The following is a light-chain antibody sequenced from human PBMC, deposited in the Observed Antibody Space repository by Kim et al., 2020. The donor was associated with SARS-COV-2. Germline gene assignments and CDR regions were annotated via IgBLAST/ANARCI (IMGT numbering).Light chain of an antibody. CDR2: GNN. CDR1: SSNVGAGYD. CDR3: QSYDRSLSGSV. J-gene: IGLJ3*02. Sequence: QRVPISCPWSSSNVGAGYDGPRYQQIPRRAPKLLIEGNNKRPSGVPDRFSGSKSGTSVSLDITGLQAEDEAVYYCQSYDRSLSGSVFGGGTQLTVL. V-gene: IGLV1-40*01.